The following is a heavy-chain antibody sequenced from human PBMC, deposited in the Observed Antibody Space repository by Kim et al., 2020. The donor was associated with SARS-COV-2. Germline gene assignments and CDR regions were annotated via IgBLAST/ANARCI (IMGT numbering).Heavy chain of an antibody. D-gene: IGHD3-10*01. CDR1: GFTFSSYG. CDR3: ALLGSGSPVSY. Sequence: LSLTCAASGFTFSSYGMHWVRQAPGKGLEWVAVISYDGSNKYYADSVKGRFTISRDNSKNTLYLQMNSLRAEDTAVYYCALLGSGSPVSYWGQGTLVTVSS. V-gene: IGHV3-30*03. CDR2: ISYDGSNK. J-gene: IGHJ4*02.